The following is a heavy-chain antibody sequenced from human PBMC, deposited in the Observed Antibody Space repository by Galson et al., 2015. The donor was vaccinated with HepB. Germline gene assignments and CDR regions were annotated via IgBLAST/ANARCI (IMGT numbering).Heavy chain of an antibody. CDR3: VKGPEVLLWFGTDGAFDI. CDR1: GFTFSSYA. CDR2: ISSNGGST. V-gene: IGHV3-64D*06. Sequence: SLRLSCAASGFTFSSYAMHWVRQAPGKGLEYVSAISSNGGSTYYADSVKGRFTISRDNSKNTLYLQMSSLRAEDTAVYYCVKGPEVLLWFGTDGAFDIWGQGTMVTVSS. D-gene: IGHD3-10*01. J-gene: IGHJ3*02.